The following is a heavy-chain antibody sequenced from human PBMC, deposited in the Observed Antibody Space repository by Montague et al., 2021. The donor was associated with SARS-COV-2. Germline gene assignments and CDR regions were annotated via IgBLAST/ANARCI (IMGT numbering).Heavy chain of an antibody. Sequence: SETLSLTCTVSGGSISSYYWSWIRQPAGKGLEWIGRIYTSGSTNYNPSLKSRVTMSVDTSKNQLSLKLSSVTAADTAVYYCAREGGITIFGVVIGSPYYYYMDVWGKGTTVTVSS. D-gene: IGHD3-3*01. CDR1: GGSISSYY. CDR2: IYTSGST. V-gene: IGHV4-4*07. J-gene: IGHJ6*03. CDR3: AREGGITIFGVVIGSPYYYYMDV.